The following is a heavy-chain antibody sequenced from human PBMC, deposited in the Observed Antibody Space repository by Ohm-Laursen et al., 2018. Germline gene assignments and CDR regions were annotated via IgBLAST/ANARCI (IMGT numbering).Heavy chain of an antibody. CDR3: ARPPPRDTVADAFDI. CDR2: IKQDGSEK. J-gene: IGHJ3*02. CDR1: GFTFSDYY. Sequence: SLRLSCAASGFTFSDYYMSWVRQAPGKGLEWVANIKQDGSEKYYVDSVKGRFTISRDNAKNSLYLQMNSLRAEDTAVYYCARPPPRDTVADAFDIWGQGTMVTVSS. V-gene: IGHV3-7*01. D-gene: IGHD4-23*01.